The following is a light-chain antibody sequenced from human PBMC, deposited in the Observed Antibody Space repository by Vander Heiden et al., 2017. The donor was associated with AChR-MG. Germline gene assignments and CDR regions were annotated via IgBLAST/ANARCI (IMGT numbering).Light chain of an antibody. CDR3: QVWDSSSDHWV. Sequence: SYVLTQPPSVSVAPGQMARITCGGHRIGSKTVHWYQQKPGQAPMVVVQDDSDRPSGIPERFSGSNSGNTATLTISRVEAGDEADDHCQVWDSSSDHWVFGGGTRLIVL. V-gene: IGLV3-21*02. CDR1: RIGSKT. J-gene: IGLJ3*02. CDR2: DDS.